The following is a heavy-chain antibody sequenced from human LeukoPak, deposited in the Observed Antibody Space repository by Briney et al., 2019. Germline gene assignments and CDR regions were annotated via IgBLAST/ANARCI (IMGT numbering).Heavy chain of an antibody. CDR1: GFTFSSYA. CDR2: ISYDGSNK. V-gene: IGHV3-30-3*01. J-gene: IGHJ5*02. D-gene: IGHD5-18*01. CDR3: ARDSGYSYGSLENWFDP. Sequence: GRSLRLSCAASGFTFSSYAMHWVRQAPGKGLEWVAVISYDGSNKYYADSVKGRFTISRDNSKNTLYLQTNSLRAEDTAVYYCARDSGYSYGSLENWFDPWGQGTLVTVSS.